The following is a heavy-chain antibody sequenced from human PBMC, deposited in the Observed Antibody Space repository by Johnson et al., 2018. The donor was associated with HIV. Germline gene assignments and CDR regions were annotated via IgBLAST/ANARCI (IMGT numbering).Heavy chain of an antibody. CDR1: GFTFSSYG. Sequence: QVQLVESGGGVVQPGGSLRLSCAASGFTFSSYGMHWVRQAPGKGLEWVAVLRYDGSEKKYADSVRGRFTISRDNDKNTLYLQMNSPSPEDTGVYHCARDRHGSGRPNAFDLWGRGTKVTV. V-gene: IGHV3-30*19. D-gene: IGHD3-10*01. CDR3: ARDRHGSGRPNAFDL. CDR2: LRYDGSEK. J-gene: IGHJ3*01.